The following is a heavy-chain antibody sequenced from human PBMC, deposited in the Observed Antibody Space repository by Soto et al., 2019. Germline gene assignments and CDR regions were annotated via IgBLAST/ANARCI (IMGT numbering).Heavy chain of an antibody. Sequence: QITLKESGPPLVKPTQTLTLTCTFSGFSLSTSGVGVGWIRQPPGKALEWLALIYWDDDKRYSPSLTSRRTITKDTSKDQVVLTMTNMDPVDTATYYCARVLVVVANYGMDVWGQGTTVTVSS. CDR3: ARVLVVVANYGMDV. J-gene: IGHJ6*02. V-gene: IGHV2-5*02. CDR1: GFSLSTSGVG. D-gene: IGHD2-15*01. CDR2: IYWDDDK.